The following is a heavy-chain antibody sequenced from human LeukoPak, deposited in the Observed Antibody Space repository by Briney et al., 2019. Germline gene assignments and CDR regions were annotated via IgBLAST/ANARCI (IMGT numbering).Heavy chain of an antibody. J-gene: IGHJ4*02. CDR1: GGSISNYY. CDR2: IFSSGST. CDR3: ARHGASGGNFDS. Sequence: SETLSLTCTVSGGSISNYYWTWIRQPPGKGLEWIGYIFSSGSTNYNPSLKSRVTISVDTSKSQFSLKLSSVTAADTAVYYCARHGASGGNFDSWGQGTLVTVSS. D-gene: IGHD1-26*01. V-gene: IGHV4-59*08.